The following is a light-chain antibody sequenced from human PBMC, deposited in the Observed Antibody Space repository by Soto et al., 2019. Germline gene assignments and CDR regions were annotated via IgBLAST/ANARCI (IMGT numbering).Light chain of an antibody. Sequence: DIVMTQSPDSLAVSLGERATINCKSSQSVLYSSNNKNYLAWYQQKPGQPPKLLIYWASTRESGVPDRFSGSGSGTDFTLTISSLQAEDVAVYYCQHYYTAPPTFGPGTKVDSK. CDR1: QSVLYSSNNKNY. V-gene: IGKV4-1*01. J-gene: IGKJ3*01. CDR2: WAS. CDR3: QHYYTAPPT.